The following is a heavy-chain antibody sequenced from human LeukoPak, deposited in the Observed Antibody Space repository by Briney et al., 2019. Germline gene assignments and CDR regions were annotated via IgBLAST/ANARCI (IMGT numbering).Heavy chain of an antibody. V-gene: IGHV1-18*01. J-gene: IGHJ4*02. CDR3: ARGGRMVRETTGFDY. CDR2: ISAYNGNT. Sequence: ASVKVSCKASGYTFTSYGISWVRQAPGQGLEWMGWISAYNGNTNCAQKLQGRVTMTTDTSTSTAYMELRSLRSDDTAVYYCARGGRMVRETTGFDYWGQGTLVTVSS. CDR1: GYTFTSYG. D-gene: IGHD3-10*01.